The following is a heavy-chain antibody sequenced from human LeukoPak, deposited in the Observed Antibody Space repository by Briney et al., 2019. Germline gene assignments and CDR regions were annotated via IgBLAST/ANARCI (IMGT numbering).Heavy chain of an antibody. V-gene: IGHV4-34*01. J-gene: IGHJ6*03. CDR1: GGSFSGYY. CDR2: INHSGST. CDR3: ARGLTGTVYYYYYMDV. Sequence: SETLSLTCAVYGGSFSGYYRSWIRQPPGKGLEWIGEINHSGSTNYNPSLKSRVTISVDTSKNQFSLKLSSVTAADTAVYYCARGLTGTVYYYYYMDVWGKGTTVTVSS. D-gene: IGHD1-7*01.